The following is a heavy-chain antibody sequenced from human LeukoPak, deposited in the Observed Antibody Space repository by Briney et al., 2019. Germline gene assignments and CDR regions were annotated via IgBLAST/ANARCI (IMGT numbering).Heavy chain of an antibody. CDR2: IYYSGST. Sequence: PSETLSLTCTVSGGSISSYYWSWIRQPPGKGLEWIGYIYYSGSTNYNPSLKSRVTISVDTSKNQFSLKLSSVPAADTAVYYCARADVDTAMVYFDYWGQGTLVTVSS. V-gene: IGHV4-59*01. CDR1: GGSISSYY. J-gene: IGHJ4*02. CDR3: ARADVDTAMVYFDY. D-gene: IGHD5-18*01.